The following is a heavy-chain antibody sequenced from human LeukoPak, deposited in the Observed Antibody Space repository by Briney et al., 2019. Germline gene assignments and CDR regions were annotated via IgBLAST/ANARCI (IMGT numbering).Heavy chain of an antibody. J-gene: IGHJ4*02. CDR2: ISGSGGST. CDR1: GFTFSSYG. V-gene: IGHV3-23*01. CDR3: AKDGAAAGTSDY. D-gene: IGHD6-13*01. Sequence: PGGSLRLSCAASGFTFSSYGMSWVRQAPGKGLEWVSAISGSGGSTYYADSVKGRFTISRDNSKNTLYLQMNSLRAEDTAVYYCAKDGAAAGTSDYWGQGTLVTVSS.